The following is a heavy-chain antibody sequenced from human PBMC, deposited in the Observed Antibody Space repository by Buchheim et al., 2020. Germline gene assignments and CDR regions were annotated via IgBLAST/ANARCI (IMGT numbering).Heavy chain of an antibody. CDR1: GFTFSSYA. J-gene: IGHJ4*02. V-gene: IGHV3-30*01. D-gene: IGHD1-26*01. CDR2: ISYDGSNK. CDR3: ARRRGSGSSFGFDY. Sequence: QVQLVESGGGVVQPGRSLRLSCAASGFTFSSYAMHWVRQAPGKGLEWVAVISYDGSNKYYADSVKGQFTISRDNSKNTLYLQMNSLRAEDTAVYYCARRRGSGSSFGFDYWGQGTL.